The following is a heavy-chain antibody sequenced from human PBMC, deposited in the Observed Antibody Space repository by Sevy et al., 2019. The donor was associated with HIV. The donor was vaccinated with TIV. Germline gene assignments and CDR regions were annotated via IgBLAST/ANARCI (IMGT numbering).Heavy chain of an antibody. J-gene: IGHJ6*02. CDR1: GFTFGDYA. V-gene: IGHV3-49*03. Sequence: GGSLRLSCTASGFTFGDYAMSWFRQAPGKGLEWVGFIRSKAYGGTTEYAASVKGRFTISRDDSKSIAYLQMNSLKTEDTAVYYCTRGGTPSWYGIDVWGQGTTVTVSS. D-gene: IGHD1-1*01. CDR3: TRGGTPSWYGIDV. CDR2: IRSKAYGGTT.